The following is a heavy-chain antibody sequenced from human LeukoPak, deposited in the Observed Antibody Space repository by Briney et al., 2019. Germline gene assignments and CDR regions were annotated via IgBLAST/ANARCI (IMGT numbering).Heavy chain of an antibody. V-gene: IGHV4-39*02. CDR3: AKDPGLRYFDWTVDY. J-gene: IGHJ4*02. CDR2: FYESGST. CDR1: GGSISSSSYY. D-gene: IGHD3-9*01. Sequence: SETLSLTCTVSGGSISSSSYYWDWIRQPPGKGLKWIGNFYESGSTWYNPSLKSRVTISGDTSKNQFSLKLSSVTAADTAVYYCAKDPGLRYFDWTVDYWGQGTLVTVSS.